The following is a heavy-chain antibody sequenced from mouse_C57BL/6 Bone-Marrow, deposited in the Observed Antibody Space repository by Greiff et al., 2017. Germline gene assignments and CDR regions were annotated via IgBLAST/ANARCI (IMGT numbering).Heavy chain of an antibody. J-gene: IGHJ1*03. V-gene: IGHV1-83*01. CDR3: RADYYGSSDGYFEV. Sequence: VQLQQSGPELVKPGASVKMSCKASGYTFTDYYMHWVKQKPGKGLEWIGEIYPGSGNTYYNEKFKGKATLTADTSSSTAYMQLSSLTSEDSAVYCCARADYYGSSDGYFEVWGTGTTVTVSS. CDR1: YTFTDYYM. CDR2: YPGSGNTY. D-gene: IGHD1-1*01.